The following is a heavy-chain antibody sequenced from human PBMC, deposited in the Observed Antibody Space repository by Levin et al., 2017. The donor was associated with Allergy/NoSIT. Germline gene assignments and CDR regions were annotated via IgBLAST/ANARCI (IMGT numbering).Heavy chain of an antibody. V-gene: IGHV4-34*01. CDR1: GGSFSGYY. J-gene: IGHJ3*02. D-gene: IGHD3-10*01. CDR3: ARAGYYYGSGSYRHDAFDI. CDR2: INHSGST. Sequence: PSETLSLTCAVYGGSFSGYYWSWIRQPPGKGLEWIGEINHSGSTNYNPSLKSRVTISVDTSKNQFSLKLSSVTAADTAVYYCARAGYYYGSGSYRHDAFDIWGQGTMVTVSS.